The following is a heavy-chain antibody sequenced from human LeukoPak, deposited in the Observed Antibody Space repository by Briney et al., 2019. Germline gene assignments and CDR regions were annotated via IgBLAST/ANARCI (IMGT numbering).Heavy chain of an antibody. CDR1: GGSISSYY. V-gene: IGHV4-59*01. J-gene: IGHJ4*02. CDR2: IYYSGST. D-gene: IGHD2-2*01. Sequence: PSETLSLTCTVSGGSISSYYWGWIRQPPGKGLEWIGYIYYSGSTNYNPSLKSRVTISVDTSKNQFSLKLSSVTAADTAVYYCARGAVVPAAILYFDYWGQGTLVTVSS. CDR3: ARGAVVPAAILYFDY.